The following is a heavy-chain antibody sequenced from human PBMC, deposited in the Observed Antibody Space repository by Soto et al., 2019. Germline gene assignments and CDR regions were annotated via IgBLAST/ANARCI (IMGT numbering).Heavy chain of an antibody. Sequence: GASVKVSCKASGYTFTSYAMHWVRQAPGQRLEWMGWINAGNGNTKYSQKFQGRVTITRDTSASTAYMELSSLRSEDTAVYYCARGIYDILTGYLNWFDPWGQGTLVTVSS. CDR3: ARGIYDILTGYLNWFDP. J-gene: IGHJ5*02. CDR1: GYTFTSYA. CDR2: INAGNGNT. V-gene: IGHV1-3*01. D-gene: IGHD3-9*01.